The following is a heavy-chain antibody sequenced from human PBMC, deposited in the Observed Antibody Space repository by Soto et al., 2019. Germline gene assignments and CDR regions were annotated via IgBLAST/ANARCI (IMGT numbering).Heavy chain of an antibody. Sequence: GGSLRLSCAASGFTFSSYGMHWFRQAPGKGLEWVAVISYDGSNKYYADSVKGRFTISRDNSKNTLYLQMNSLRAEDTAVYYCAKGGDTYYYDSSGYPLDYWGQGTLVTVSS. CDR3: AKGGDTYYYDSSGYPLDY. D-gene: IGHD3-22*01. J-gene: IGHJ4*02. CDR2: ISYDGSNK. CDR1: GFTFSSYG. V-gene: IGHV3-30*18.